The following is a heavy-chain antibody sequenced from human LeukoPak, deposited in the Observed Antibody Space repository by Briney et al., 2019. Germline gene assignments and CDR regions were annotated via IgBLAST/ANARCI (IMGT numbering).Heavy chain of an antibody. CDR1: GFTFSSYA. CDR3: AKVEGGDYGTYYYYYYGMDV. D-gene: IGHD4-17*01. J-gene: IGHJ6*02. Sequence: PGGSLRLSCAASGFTFSSYAMSWVRQAPGKGLEWVSAISGSGGSTYYADSVKGRFTIFRDNSKNTLHLQMNSLRAEDTAVYYCAKVEGGDYGTYYYYYYGMDVWGQGTTVTVSS. V-gene: IGHV3-23*01. CDR2: ISGSGGST.